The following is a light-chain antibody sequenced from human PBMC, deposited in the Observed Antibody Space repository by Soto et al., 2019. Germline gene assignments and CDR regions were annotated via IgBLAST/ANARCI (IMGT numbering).Light chain of an antibody. CDR2: GGY. CDR3: QYLNGVPTIT. Sequence: LSASVGDRVTLTCRASQDVSDFLAWYQHAPGKAPNLLIYGGYTLQSGVPSRFSGGGSGTEFSLTITGLQPEDSATYYCQYLNGVPTITFGQGTKVDIK. J-gene: IGKJ1*01. CDR1: QDVSDF. V-gene: IGKV1-9*01.